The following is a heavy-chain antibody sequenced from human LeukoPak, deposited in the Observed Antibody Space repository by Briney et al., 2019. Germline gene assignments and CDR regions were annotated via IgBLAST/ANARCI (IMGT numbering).Heavy chain of an antibody. CDR2: INSDESST. Sequence: HTGGSLRLSCAASGFTFSNYWMHWVRQAPGKGLVWVSRINSDESSTTYADSVKGRFTISRDNAKKTLYLQMNSLRAEDTAVYYCATGASAIDSSGILFDYWGQGTLVTVSS. V-gene: IGHV3-74*01. CDR1: GFTFSNYW. CDR3: ATGASAIDSSGILFDY. J-gene: IGHJ4*02. D-gene: IGHD6-19*01.